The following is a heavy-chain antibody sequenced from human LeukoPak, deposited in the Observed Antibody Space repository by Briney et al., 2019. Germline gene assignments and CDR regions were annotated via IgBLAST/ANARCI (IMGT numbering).Heavy chain of an antibody. V-gene: IGHV4-59*01. D-gene: IGHD5-24*01. CDR2: IYYSGST. Sequence: ASETLSLTCTVSGDSIGTYYWSWIRQSPGKGLEWIGYIYYSGSTKYNPSLKSRVTISVDTSKNQFSLRLSSVTAADTAVYYCARTRDGYRFDYWGQGTLVTVSS. J-gene: IGHJ4*02. CDR3: ARTRDGYRFDY. CDR1: GDSIGTYY.